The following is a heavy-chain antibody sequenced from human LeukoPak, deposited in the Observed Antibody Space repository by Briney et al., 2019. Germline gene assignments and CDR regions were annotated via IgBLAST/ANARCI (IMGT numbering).Heavy chain of an antibody. Sequence: SDTLSLACTVSGGSINSSGYYWGWIRQPPGKGLEWIGSIYYIGSTYYNPSLKSRVTISVDTSNNQSSLRLSSVTAVDTAVYYCANLAGATSRIDYWGQGTLVTVSS. J-gene: IGHJ4*02. CDR1: GGSINSSGYY. CDR3: ANLAGATSRIDY. CDR2: IYYIGST. D-gene: IGHD1-26*01. V-gene: IGHV4-39*01.